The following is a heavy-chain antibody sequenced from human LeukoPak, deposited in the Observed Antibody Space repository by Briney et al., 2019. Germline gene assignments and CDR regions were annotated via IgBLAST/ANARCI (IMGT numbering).Heavy chain of an antibody. V-gene: IGHV3-7*01. J-gene: IGHJ3*01. CDR2: INQDGSAK. CDR3: AREASLG. Sequence: GGSLRLSCAASGFTFSSYWMNWVRQAPGKGLEWVANINQDGSAKYYVDSVKGRFTISRDDAKKSVFLQMHSLRADDTAVYYCAREASLGWGQGTVVTVSS. CDR1: GFTFSSYW.